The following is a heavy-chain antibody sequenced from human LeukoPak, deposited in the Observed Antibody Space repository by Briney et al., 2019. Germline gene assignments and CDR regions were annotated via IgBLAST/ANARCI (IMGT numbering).Heavy chain of an antibody. CDR3: ARELVSLPTGYFDL. CDR2: ITGSSTWT. Sequence: GGSLRLSCEASGFTFRTYGMTWVRQAPGKGLEWVSGITGSSTWTYYADSVRGRFTISRDNSKNTLHLQMNNLTADDTAIYYCARELVSLPTGYFDLWGRGTLVTVSS. D-gene: IGHD2-21*02. CDR1: GFTFRTYG. J-gene: IGHJ2*01. V-gene: IGHV3-23*01.